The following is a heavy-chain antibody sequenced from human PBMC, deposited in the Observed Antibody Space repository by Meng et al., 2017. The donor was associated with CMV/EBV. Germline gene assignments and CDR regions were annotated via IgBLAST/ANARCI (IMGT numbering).Heavy chain of an antibody. V-gene: IGHV3-30*04. CDR2: ISYDGSNK. Sequence: GGSLRLSCAASGFTFSSYAIRWVRQAPGKGLEWVAVISYDGSNKYYADSVKGRFTISRDNSKNTLYLQMNSLRAEDTAVYYCARDRDFGVVIGANWYFDLWGRGTLVTVSS. D-gene: IGHD3-3*01. CDR1: GFTFSSYA. CDR3: ARDRDFGVVIGANWYFDL. J-gene: IGHJ2*01.